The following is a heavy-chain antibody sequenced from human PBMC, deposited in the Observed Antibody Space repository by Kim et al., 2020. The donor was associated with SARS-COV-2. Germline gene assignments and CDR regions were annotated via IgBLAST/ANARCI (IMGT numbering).Heavy chain of an antibody. CDR3: ARGGLNWFDP. V-gene: IGHV3-11*01. D-gene: IGHD1-26*01. CDR2: TR. J-gene: IGHJ5*02. Sequence: TRYYAHPGEGRFTHSRDNAKNSLYLQMNSLRVEDTAVYYCARGGLNWFDPWGQGTLVTVSS.